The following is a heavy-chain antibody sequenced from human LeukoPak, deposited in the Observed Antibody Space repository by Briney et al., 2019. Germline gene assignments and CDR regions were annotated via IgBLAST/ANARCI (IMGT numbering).Heavy chain of an antibody. D-gene: IGHD3-3*01. V-gene: IGHV3-30-3*01. CDR3: ARSITILNSEYYYYGMDV. CDR2: ISYDGSNK. CDR1: GFTFSSYA. Sequence: GGSLRLSCAASGFTFSSYAMHWVRQAPGKGLEWVAVISYDGSNKYYADSVKGRFTISRDNSKNTLYLQMNSLRAEDTAVYYCARSITILNSEYYYYGMDVWGQGTTVTVSS. J-gene: IGHJ6*02.